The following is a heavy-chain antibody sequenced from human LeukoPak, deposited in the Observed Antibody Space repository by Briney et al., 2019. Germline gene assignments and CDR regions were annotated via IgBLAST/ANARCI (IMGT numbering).Heavy chain of an antibody. CDR3: ARGSDEIAARPGDNWFDP. CDR1: GGSFSGYY. D-gene: IGHD6-6*01. Sequence: PSETLSLTCAVYGGSFSGYYWSWIRQPPGKGLEWIGEINHSGSTNYNPSLKSRVTISVDTSKNQFSLKLSSVTAADTAVYYCARGSDEIAARPGDNWFDPWGQGTLATVSS. V-gene: IGHV4-34*01. J-gene: IGHJ5*02. CDR2: INHSGST.